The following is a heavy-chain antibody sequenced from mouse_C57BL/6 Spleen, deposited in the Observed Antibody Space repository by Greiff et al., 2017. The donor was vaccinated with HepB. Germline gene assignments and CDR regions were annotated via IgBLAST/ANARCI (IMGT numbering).Heavy chain of an antibody. V-gene: IGHV1-54*01. CDR2: INPGSGGT. J-gene: IGHJ4*01. CDR1: GYAFTNYL. Sequence: LVESGAELVRPGTSVKVSCKASGYAFTNYLIEWVKQRPGQGLEWIGVINPGSGGTNYNEKFKGKATLTADKSSSTAYMQLSSLTSEDSAVYFCARLTGAMDYWGQGTSVTVSS. CDR3: ARLTGAMDY.